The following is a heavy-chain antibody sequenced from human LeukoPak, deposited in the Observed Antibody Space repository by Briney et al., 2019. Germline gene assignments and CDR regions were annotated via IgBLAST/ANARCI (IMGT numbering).Heavy chain of an antibody. D-gene: IGHD5-18*01. CDR3: AGSGYSYGLVDY. J-gene: IGHJ4*02. Sequence: SETLSLTCTVSGGSISSDYWSWIRQPPGKGLEWIWYIYYSGDTNYNPSLKSRVSISVDTSTNQFSLKLMTVTAADTAVYYCAGSGYSYGLVDYWGQGTLVTVSS. V-gene: IGHV4-59*01. CDR2: IYYSGDT. CDR1: GGSISSDY.